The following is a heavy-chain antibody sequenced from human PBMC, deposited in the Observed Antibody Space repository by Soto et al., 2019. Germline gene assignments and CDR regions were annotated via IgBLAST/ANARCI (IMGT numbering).Heavy chain of an antibody. CDR3: ARYKYVRPTFFDY. CDR1: GFTFSSYW. D-gene: IGHD1-20*01. V-gene: IGHV3-7*01. J-gene: IGHJ4*02. Sequence: TGGSLRLSCAASGFTFSSYWMSWVRQAPGKGLEWVANIKQDGSEKYYVDSVKGRFTISRDNAKNSLYLQMNSLRAEDTAVYYCARYKYVRPTFFDYWGQGTLVTVSS. CDR2: IKQDGSEK.